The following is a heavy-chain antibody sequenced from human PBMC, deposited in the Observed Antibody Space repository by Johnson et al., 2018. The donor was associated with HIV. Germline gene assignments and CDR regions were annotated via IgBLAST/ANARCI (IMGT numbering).Heavy chain of an antibody. CDR1: GFTFSDYY. J-gene: IGHJ3*02. CDR3: AREGTVSYGGAFDI. CDR2: ISSRGIPI. Sequence: QVQLVESGGGVVQPGRSLRLSCAASGFTFSDYYMGWIRQTPGKGLEWISYISSRGIPIYYADSVKGRFTISRDNSKNTLYLQMNSLRAEDTAVYYWAREGTVSYGGAFDIWGQGTMVTVSS. V-gene: IGHV3-11*04. D-gene: IGHD4-17*01.